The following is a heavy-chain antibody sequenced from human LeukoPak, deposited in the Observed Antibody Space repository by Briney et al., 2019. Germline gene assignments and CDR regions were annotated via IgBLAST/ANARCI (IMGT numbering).Heavy chain of an antibody. J-gene: IGHJ4*02. Sequence: PSETLSLTCTVSGGSISSSTYYWSWIRQPPGKGLEWIGYIYHSGSTKYNPSLKSRVTISVDTSQNQFSLKLSSVTAADTAVYYCARDGYSGSDALWGQGTLVTVSS. V-gene: IGHV4-61*01. CDR3: ARDGYSGSDAL. CDR1: GGSISSSTYY. D-gene: IGHD5-12*01. CDR2: IYHSGST.